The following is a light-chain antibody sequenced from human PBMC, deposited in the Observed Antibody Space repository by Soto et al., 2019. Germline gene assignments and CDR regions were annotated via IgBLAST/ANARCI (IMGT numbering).Light chain of an antibody. V-gene: IGKV3-15*01. CDR2: DTS. CDR3: QQYNNWPPFT. CDR1: QSVSVN. J-gene: IGKJ5*01. Sequence: EIVMTQSPDTLSVSPVERATLSFSASQSVSVNLAWYQQKPGQAPRLLIYDTSTRATGIPARFSGSGSGTEFTLTISSLQSEDFAVYYCQQYNNWPPFTFGQGTRLEIK.